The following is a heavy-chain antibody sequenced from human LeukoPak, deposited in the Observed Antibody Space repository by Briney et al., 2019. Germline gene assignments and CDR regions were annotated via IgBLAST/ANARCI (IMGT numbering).Heavy chain of an antibody. V-gene: IGHV4-39*07. CDR1: GDSMNSSSFY. CDR2: IYHGGSTDSYTGRT. CDR3: AIRFGRLEAGGTPFDS. Sequence: SETLSLTCTVSGDSMNSSSFYWGWIRQPPGKGLEWIGTIYHGGSTDSYTGRTYYKSSLKSRVSISVDRSKKQFSLKLTSVTAADTALYYCAIRFGRLEAGGTPFDSWGQGTLVTVSS. D-gene: IGHD6-13*01. J-gene: IGHJ4*02.